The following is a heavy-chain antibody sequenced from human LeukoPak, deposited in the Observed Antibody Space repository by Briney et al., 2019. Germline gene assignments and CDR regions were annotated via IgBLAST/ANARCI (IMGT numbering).Heavy chain of an antibody. V-gene: IGHV4-61*02. J-gene: IGHJ4*02. CDR2: INTSGST. CDR3: ARGERAIPIYY. Sequence: PSETLSLTCTVSGGSISSGSYFWTWIRQPAGKGLEWIGRINTSGSTNYNPSLKSRVTISVDTSKNQFSLKLSSVTAADTAVFYCARGERAIPIYYWGQGTLVTVSS. D-gene: IGHD3-10*01. CDR1: GGSISSGSYF.